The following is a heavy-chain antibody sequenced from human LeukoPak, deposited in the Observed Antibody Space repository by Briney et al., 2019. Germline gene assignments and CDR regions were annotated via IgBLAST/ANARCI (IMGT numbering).Heavy chain of an antibody. V-gene: IGHV3-23*01. CDR2: ISGSGGST. CDR3: VARGGASVLYYFDF. J-gene: IGHJ4*02. CDR1: GFTFSSYA. Sequence: GGSLRLSCAASGFTFSSYAMSWVRQAPGKGLEWVSAISGSGGSTYYADSVEGRFTISRDNSKNTLYLQMNSLRADDTAVYYCVARGGASVLYYFDFWGQGTLVTVSS. D-gene: IGHD3-10*01.